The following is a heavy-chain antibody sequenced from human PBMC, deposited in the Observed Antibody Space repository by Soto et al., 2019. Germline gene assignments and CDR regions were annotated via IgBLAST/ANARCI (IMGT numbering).Heavy chain of an antibody. V-gene: IGHV4-61*01. CDR3: ARTWYYDILTGDYYYGMDV. Sequence: PSETLSLTCTVSGGSVSSGSYYWSWIRQPPGKGLEWIGYIYYSGSTNYNPSLKSRVTISVDTSKNQFSLKLSSVTAADTAVYYCARTWYYDILTGDYYYGMDVWGQGTTVTVSS. CDR1: GGSVSSGSYY. CDR2: IYYSGST. J-gene: IGHJ6*02. D-gene: IGHD3-9*01.